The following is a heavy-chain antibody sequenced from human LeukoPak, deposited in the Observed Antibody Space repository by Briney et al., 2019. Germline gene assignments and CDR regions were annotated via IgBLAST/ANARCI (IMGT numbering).Heavy chain of an antibody. CDR2: IIPIFGTA. CDR1: GYTFTSYG. Sequence: ASVKVSCKASGYTFTSYGISWVRQAPGQGLEWMGRIIPIFGTANYAQKFQGRVTITTDESTSTAYMELSSLRSEDTAVYYCAGDPILWGGYYYGNYFDYWGQGTLVTVSS. CDR3: AGDPILWGGYYYGNYFDY. D-gene: IGHD3-22*01. J-gene: IGHJ4*02. V-gene: IGHV1-69*05.